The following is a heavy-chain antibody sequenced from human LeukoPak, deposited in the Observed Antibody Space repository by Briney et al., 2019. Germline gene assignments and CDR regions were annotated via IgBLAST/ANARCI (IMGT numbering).Heavy chain of an antibody. D-gene: IGHD3-10*01. Sequence: ASVKVSCKASGYTFTSYGINWVRQAPGQGLEWMGWISAYNGDTNYAQKLQGRVTMTRDTSISTAYMELSRLRSDDTAVYYCARRVSMVRGVIMEDYFDYWGQGTLVTVSS. CDR3: ARRVSMVRGVIMEDYFDY. V-gene: IGHV1-18*01. J-gene: IGHJ4*02. CDR1: GYTFTSYG. CDR2: ISAYNGDT.